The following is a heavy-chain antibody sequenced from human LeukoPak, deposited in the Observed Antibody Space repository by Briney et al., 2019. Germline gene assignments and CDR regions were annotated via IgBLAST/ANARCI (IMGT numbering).Heavy chain of an antibody. V-gene: IGHV3-30*04. D-gene: IGHD6-19*01. CDR2: ISYDGSNK. Sequence: GRSLRLSCAASGFTFSSYAMHWVRQAPGKGLEWVAAISYDGSNKYYADSVKGRFTISRDNSKNTLYLQMNSLRAEDTAVYYCARPWETVAGFLDYWGQGTLVTVSS. J-gene: IGHJ4*02. CDR1: GFTFSSYA. CDR3: ARPWETVAGFLDY.